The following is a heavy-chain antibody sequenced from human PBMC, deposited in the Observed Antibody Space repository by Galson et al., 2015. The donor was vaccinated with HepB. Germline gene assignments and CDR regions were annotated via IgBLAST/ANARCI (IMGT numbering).Heavy chain of an antibody. V-gene: IGHV3-23*01. J-gene: IGHJ5*02. CDR3: AKDLLEAAAGST. CDR1: GFTFSSYA. D-gene: IGHD6-13*01. Sequence: SLRLPCAASGFTFSSYAMSWVRQAPGKGLEWVSAISGSGGSTYYADSVKGRFTISRDNSRNTLYLQMNSLRAEDTAVYYCAKDLLEAAAGSTWGQGTLVTVSS. CDR2: ISGSGGST.